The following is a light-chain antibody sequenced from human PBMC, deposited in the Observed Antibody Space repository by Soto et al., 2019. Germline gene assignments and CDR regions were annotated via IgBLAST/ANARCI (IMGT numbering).Light chain of an antibody. Sequence: DLRMTQSPSSLSASVRDRVTITCRASQSIGSNLNWYQQSPGRAPKLLVFAASSKSRGVPLRFDARGSGTDISLTINSLQPEDVAIYCCQQTHTFPWTFGQGTKVDVK. CDR2: AAS. J-gene: IGKJ1*01. V-gene: IGKV1-39*01. CDR1: QSIGSN. CDR3: QQTHTFPWT.